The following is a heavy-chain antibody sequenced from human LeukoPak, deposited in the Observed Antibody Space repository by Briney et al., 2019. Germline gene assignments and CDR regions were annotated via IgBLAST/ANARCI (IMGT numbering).Heavy chain of an antibody. Sequence: PSETLSLTCSVSGDSIGTYWWTWIRQPPGKGLEWIGHIYHIGSTNYNPSLKSRVTISVDTSKNQFSLKLSSVTAADTAVYYCARTEESGYSYGYFGYYYYMDVWGKGTTVTVSS. V-gene: IGHV4-59*01. CDR3: ARTEESGYSYGYFGYYYYMDV. CDR2: IYHIGST. D-gene: IGHD5-18*01. J-gene: IGHJ6*03. CDR1: GDSIGTYW.